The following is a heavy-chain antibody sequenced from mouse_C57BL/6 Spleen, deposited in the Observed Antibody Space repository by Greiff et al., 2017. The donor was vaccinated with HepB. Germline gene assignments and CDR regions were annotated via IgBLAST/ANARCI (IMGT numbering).Heavy chain of an antibody. CDR3: ARLDYYGSSCLDY. V-gene: IGHV1-54*01. Sequence: VQLQQSGAELVRPGTSVKVSCKASGYAFTNYLIEWVKQRPGQGLEWIGVINPGSGGTNYNEKFKGKATLTADKSSSTAYMQLSSLTSEDSAVYFCARLDYYGSSCLDYWGQGTTLTVSS. J-gene: IGHJ2*01. CDR1: GYAFTNYL. CDR2: INPGSGGT. D-gene: IGHD1-1*01.